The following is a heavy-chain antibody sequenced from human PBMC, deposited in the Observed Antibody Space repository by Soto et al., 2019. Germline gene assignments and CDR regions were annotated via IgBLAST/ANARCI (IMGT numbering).Heavy chain of an antibody. CDR1: GASLSPYY. D-gene: IGHD6-13*01. J-gene: IGHJ1*01. CDR2: IYFNGGT. Sequence: SETLSLTCTISGASLSPYYWSWIRQPPGKALEWIGYIYFNGGTSYNPSLRSRVTVSVDTSKNQFSLKLNSVIAADTAVYCCARGGAAGYESFHHWGQGTPVTVSS. V-gene: IGHV4-59*01. CDR3: ARGGAAGYESFHH.